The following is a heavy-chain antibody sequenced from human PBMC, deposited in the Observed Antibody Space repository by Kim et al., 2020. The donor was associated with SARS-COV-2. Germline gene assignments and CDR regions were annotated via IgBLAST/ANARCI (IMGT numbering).Heavy chain of an antibody. CDR1: GFTFGDYA. J-gene: IGHJ5*02. V-gene: IGHV3-49*04. D-gene: IGHD3-10*01. CDR2: IRSKAYGGTT. CDR3: TRGGVRGHNWFDP. Sequence: GGSLRLSCTASGFTFGDYAMSWVRQAPGKGLEWVGFIRSKAYGGTTEYAASVKGRFTSSRDDSKSIAYLQMNSLKTEDTAVYYCTRGGVRGHNWFDPWGQGTLVTVSS.